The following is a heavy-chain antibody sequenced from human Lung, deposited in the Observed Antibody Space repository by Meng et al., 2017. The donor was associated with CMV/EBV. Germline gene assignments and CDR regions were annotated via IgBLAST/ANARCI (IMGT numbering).Heavy chain of an antibody. V-gene: IGHV1-2*02. CDR3: ARPGRDFWSGYRAHLLMDV. D-gene: IGHD3-3*01. J-gene: IGHJ6*02. Sequence: ASXXVSXKASGYTFTGYYMHWVRQAPGQGLEWMGWINPNSGGTNYAQKFQGRVTMTRDTSISTAYMELSRLRSDDTAVYYCARPGRDFWSGYRAHLLMDVWXQGTTVTVS. CDR2: INPNSGGT. CDR1: GYTFTGYY.